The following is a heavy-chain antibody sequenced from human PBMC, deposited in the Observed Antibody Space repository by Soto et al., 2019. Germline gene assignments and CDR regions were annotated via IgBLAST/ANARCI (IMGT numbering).Heavy chain of an antibody. CDR2: IIPILGIA. Sequence: GASVKVSCKASGGTFSSYTISWVRQAPGQGLEWMGRIIPILGIANYAQKFQGRVTITADKSTSTAYMELSSLRSEDTAVYYCAREAYCGGDCYLSVWFDPWGQGTLVTVSS. J-gene: IGHJ5*02. CDR3: AREAYCGGDCYLSVWFDP. V-gene: IGHV1-69*04. D-gene: IGHD2-21*01. CDR1: GGTFSSYT.